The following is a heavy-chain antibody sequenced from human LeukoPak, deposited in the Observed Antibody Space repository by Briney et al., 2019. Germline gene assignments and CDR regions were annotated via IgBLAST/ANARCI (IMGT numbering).Heavy chain of an antibody. V-gene: IGHV3-30*02. J-gene: IGHJ4*02. Sequence: GGSLRLSCAASGFTFSSYGMHWVRQAPGKGLEWVAFIRYDGSNKYYADSVKGRFTISRDNSKNTLYLQMNSLRAEDTAVYYCARGHCSSTSCYFDYWGQGTLVTVSS. CDR2: IRYDGSNK. CDR3: ARGHCSSTSCYFDY. D-gene: IGHD2-2*01. CDR1: GFTFSSYG.